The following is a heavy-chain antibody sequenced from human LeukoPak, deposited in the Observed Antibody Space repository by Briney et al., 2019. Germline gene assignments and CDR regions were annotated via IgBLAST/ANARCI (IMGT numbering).Heavy chain of an antibody. D-gene: IGHD3-9*01. CDR2: ISGSGGST. CDR1: GFTFSSYG. J-gene: IGHJ5*02. Sequence: GGSLRLSCEASGFTFSSYGMSWVRQAPGKGLEWVSAISGSGGSTYYADSVKGRFTISRDNSKNTLYLQMNSLRAEDTAVYYCANAYDILTGYYRGDRFDPWGQGTLVTVSS. V-gene: IGHV3-23*01. CDR3: ANAYDILTGYYRGDRFDP.